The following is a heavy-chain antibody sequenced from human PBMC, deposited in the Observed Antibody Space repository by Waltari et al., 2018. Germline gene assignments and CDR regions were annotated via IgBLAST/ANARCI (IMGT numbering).Heavy chain of an antibody. CDR1: GFTFSSYA. Sequence: EVQLLESGGGLVQPGGSLRLSCAASGFTFSSYAMSWVRQAPGQGLEWVSAISGSGGSTYYADSVKGRFTISRDNSKNTLYLQMNSLRAEDTAVYYCARKRGYSYGWDYYYYYMDVWGKGTTVTVSS. J-gene: IGHJ6*03. CDR3: ARKRGYSYGWDYYYYYMDV. V-gene: IGHV3-23*01. CDR2: ISGSGGST. D-gene: IGHD5-18*01.